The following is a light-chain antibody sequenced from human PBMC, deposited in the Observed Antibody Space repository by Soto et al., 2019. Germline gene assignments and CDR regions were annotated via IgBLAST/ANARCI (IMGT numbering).Light chain of an antibody. Sequence: QSVLTQPPSASGTPGQRVTISCSGSNSNIGNNYIYWYLQLPGTAPKLLIYRSNERPSGVPDRFSGSKSGTSASLAISGLRSEDEADYYCAAWDDSMSGYVFGIGTKVSV. CDR2: RSN. CDR1: NSNIGNNY. J-gene: IGLJ1*01. CDR3: AAWDDSMSGYV. V-gene: IGLV1-47*01.